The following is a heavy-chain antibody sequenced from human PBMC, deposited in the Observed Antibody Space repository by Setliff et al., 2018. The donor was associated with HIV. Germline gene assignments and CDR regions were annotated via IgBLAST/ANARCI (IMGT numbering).Heavy chain of an antibody. D-gene: IGHD3-22*01. CDR3: ARARTDYYDRRRRSHYYIDV. CDR1: GYTFSDYD. V-gene: IGHV1-8*02. Sequence: ASVKVSCKPSGYTFSDYDINWVRQAAGQGLEWMGWMNPDSRNTGYAQRFEGRVTLTWDTSISTAYLELNHLKSDDTAVYYCARARTDYYDRRRRSHYYIDVWTRGATVTVSS. CDR2: MNPDSRNT. J-gene: IGHJ6*03.